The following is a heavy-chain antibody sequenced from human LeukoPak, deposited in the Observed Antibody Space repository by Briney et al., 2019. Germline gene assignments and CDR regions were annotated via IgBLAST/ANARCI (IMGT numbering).Heavy chain of an antibody. D-gene: IGHD3-16*01. CDR1: GFTFSSYS. J-gene: IGHJ4*02. CDR2: ISSSSTYI. V-gene: IGHV3-21*01. Sequence: PGGSLRLSCPASGFTFSSYSMNWVRQAPGKGLEWVSAISSSSTYIYYADSVKGRFTISRDNAKNSLYLQMNSLRAEDTATYYCARGFYDYVWGELDYWGQGTLVTVFS. CDR3: ARGFYDYVWGELDY.